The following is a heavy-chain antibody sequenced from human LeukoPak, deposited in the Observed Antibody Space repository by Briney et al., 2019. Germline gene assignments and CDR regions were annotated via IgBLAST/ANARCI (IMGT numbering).Heavy chain of an antibody. CDR2: INHSGST. CDR1: GGSFSGYY. D-gene: IGHD5-12*01. V-gene: IGHV4-34*01. Sequence: PSETLSLTCAVYGGSFSGYYWSWIRQPPGKGLEWIGEINHSGSTNYNPSLKSRVTISVDTSKNQFSLKLSSVTAADTAVYYCARAGRNYSGYDRGGPRYRGSGFDYWGQGTLVTVSS. CDR3: ARAGRNYSGYDRGGPRYRGSGFDY. J-gene: IGHJ4*02.